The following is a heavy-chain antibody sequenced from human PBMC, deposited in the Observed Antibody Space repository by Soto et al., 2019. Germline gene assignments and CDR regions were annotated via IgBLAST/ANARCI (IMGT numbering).Heavy chain of an antibody. D-gene: IGHD2-15*01. J-gene: IGHJ4*02. CDR2: IWYDGSNK. Sequence: SLRLSCAASGFTFSSYGMHWVRQAPGKGLEWVAVIWYDGSNKYYADSVKGRFTISRDNSKNTLYLQMNSLRAEDTAVYYCARSVVVAARDYFDYWGQGTLVTVSS. CDR3: ARSVVVAARDYFDY. V-gene: IGHV3-33*01. CDR1: GFTFSSYG.